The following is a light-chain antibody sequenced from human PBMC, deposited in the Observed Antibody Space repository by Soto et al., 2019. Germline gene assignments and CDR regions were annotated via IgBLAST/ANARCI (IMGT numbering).Light chain of an antibody. CDR2: KAS. Sequence: DIQMTQSPATLSVSVRDRVTITCRASQTISTWLAWYQQKPGKAPKLLIYKASSLESGVPSRFSGSGSGTEFTLTISSLQPDDFATYYCQQYNSYSRTFGQGTKV. J-gene: IGKJ1*01. CDR1: QTISTW. V-gene: IGKV1-5*03. CDR3: QQYNSYSRT.